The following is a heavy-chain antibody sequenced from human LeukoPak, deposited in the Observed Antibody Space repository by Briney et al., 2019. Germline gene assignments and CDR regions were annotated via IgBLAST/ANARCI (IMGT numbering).Heavy chain of an antibody. V-gene: IGHV3-30*02. J-gene: IGHJ4*02. D-gene: IGHD2-15*01. CDR3: AGILGYCSGGSCPIKDY. CDR2: IGFEGLHK. Sequence: GGSLRLSCAASGFTFNNFGMHWVRQAPGKGLEWVAFIGFEGLHKYYADSVKGRFTISRDNSKNTLYLQMNSLRAEGTAVYYCAGILGYCSGGSCPIKDYWGQGTLVTVSS. CDR1: GFTFNNFG.